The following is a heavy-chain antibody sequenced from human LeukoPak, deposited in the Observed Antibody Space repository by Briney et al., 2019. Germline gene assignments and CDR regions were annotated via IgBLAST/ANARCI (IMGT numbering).Heavy chain of an antibody. CDR2: ISYDGSNK. CDR3: ARNKWQQLALYYYYYYGMDV. D-gene: IGHD6-13*01. Sequence: GRSLRLSCAASGFTFSSYAMHWVRQAPGKGLEWVAVISYDGSNKYYADSVKGRFTISRDNSKNTLYLQMNSLRAEDTAVYYCARNKWQQLALYYYYYYGMDVWGQGTTVTVSS. V-gene: IGHV3-30-3*01. CDR1: GFTFSSYA. J-gene: IGHJ6*02.